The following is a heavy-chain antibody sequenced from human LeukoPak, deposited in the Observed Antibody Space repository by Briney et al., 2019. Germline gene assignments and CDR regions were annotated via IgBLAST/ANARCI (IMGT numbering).Heavy chain of an antibody. Sequence: SETLSLTCTVSGGSISSSSYYWGWIRQPPGKGLEWIGSIYYSGSTYYNPSLKSRVTISVDTSKNQFSLKLSSVTAADTAVYYCAGSGAVAGTGIFDYWGQGTLVTVSS. V-gene: IGHV4-39*01. CDR1: GGSISSSSYY. CDR3: AGSGAVAGTGIFDY. CDR2: IYYSGST. D-gene: IGHD6-19*01. J-gene: IGHJ4*02.